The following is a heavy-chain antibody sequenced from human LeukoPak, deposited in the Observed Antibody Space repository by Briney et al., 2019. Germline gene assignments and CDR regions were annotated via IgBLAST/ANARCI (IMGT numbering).Heavy chain of an antibody. CDR3: ARRGLMITSGDWYFDL. D-gene: IGHD3-16*01. J-gene: IGHJ2*01. CDR2: IYYGGST. CDR1: GDSVSSSSCY. V-gene: IGHV4-39*02. Sequence: SETLSLTCTVSGDSVSSSSCYWGWIRQPPGKGLEWIGSIYYGGSTYYDPSLKSRITISVDTSKSHFSLKLSSVTAADTAVYYCARRGLMITSGDWYFDLWGRGTLVTVSS.